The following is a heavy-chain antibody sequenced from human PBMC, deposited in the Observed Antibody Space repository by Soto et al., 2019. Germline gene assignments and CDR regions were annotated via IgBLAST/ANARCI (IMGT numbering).Heavy chain of an antibody. CDR1: GFTFSSYA. CDR2: ISGSGGST. V-gene: IGHV3-23*01. J-gene: IGHJ4*02. CDR3: AKSILQRDLTLYYFDY. Sequence: PGGSLRLSCAASGFTFSSYAMSCVRQAPGKGLEWVSAISGSGGSTYYADSVKGRFTISRDNSKNTLYLQMSSLRAEDTAVYYCAKSILQRDLTLYYFDYWGQGTLVTVSS. D-gene: IGHD4-4*01.